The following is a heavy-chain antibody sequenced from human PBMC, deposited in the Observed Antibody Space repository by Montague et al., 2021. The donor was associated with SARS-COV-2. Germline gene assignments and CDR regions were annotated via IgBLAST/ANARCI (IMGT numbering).Heavy chain of an antibody. J-gene: IGHJ6*02. D-gene: IGHD6-19*01. CDR3: ARESSGCFFRRCSRYGMDV. CDR1: GGSISSSNW. V-gene: IGHV4-4*02. Sequence: SETLPLTCAVSGGSISSSNWWSCFRQHPAKGLVWFGENNHSGSTTYNPSLMSRVTISVDKSKNQFSLKLSSVTAADTAVYYCARESSGCFFRRCSRYGMDVWGQGTTVTVSS. CDR2: NNHSGST.